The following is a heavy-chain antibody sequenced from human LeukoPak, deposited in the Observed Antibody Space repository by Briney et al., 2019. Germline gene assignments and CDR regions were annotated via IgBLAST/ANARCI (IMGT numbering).Heavy chain of an antibody. CDR3: ARERGRGRDSPWFDY. V-gene: IGHV3-53*01. D-gene: IGHD1-26*01. CDR1: GGSFSGYY. Sequence: PSETLSLTCAVYGGSFSGYYWSWVRQAPGKGLEWVSVIYSDGSTYYADSVKGRFTISRDNSKNTLDLQMTGLRAEDTAVYYCARERGRGRDSPWFDYWGQGTLVTVSS. J-gene: IGHJ4*02. CDR2: IYSDGST.